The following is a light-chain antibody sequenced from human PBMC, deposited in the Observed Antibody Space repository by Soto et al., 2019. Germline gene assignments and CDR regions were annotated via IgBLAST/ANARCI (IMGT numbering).Light chain of an antibody. CDR1: QSVSSSY. Sequence: EIVLTQSPGTLSLSPGERATLSCRASQSVSSSYLAWYQQKPGQAPRLLIYGASRRATGIPDRFSGSGSGPDFTLTIRRLEPEDFAVYYCPQYGSSPYTSGQGTKLEIK. J-gene: IGKJ2*01. CDR3: PQYGSSPYT. CDR2: GAS. V-gene: IGKV3-20*01.